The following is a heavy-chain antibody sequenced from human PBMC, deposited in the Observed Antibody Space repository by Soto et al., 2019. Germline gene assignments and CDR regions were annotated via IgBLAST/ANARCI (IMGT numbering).Heavy chain of an antibody. D-gene: IGHD2-21*02. CDR3: ARVCGGDCHNGMDV. CDR2: IYHSGST. CDR1: GGSISSSNW. V-gene: IGHV4-4*02. J-gene: IGHJ6*02. Sequence: SETLSLTCAVSGGSISSSNWWSWVRQPPGKGLEWIGEIYHSGSTNYNPSLKSRVTISVDKSKNQFSLKLSSVTAADTAVYYCARVCGGDCHNGMDVWAQGTTVTVSS.